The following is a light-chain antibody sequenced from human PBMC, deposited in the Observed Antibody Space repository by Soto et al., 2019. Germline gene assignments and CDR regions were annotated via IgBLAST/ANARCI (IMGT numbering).Light chain of an antibody. J-gene: IGKJ1*01. V-gene: IGKV1-33*01. CDR3: QQYDHLPRT. CDR2: DAS. CDR1: QEISNY. Sequence: DIQMIQSPSSLSASVGDRVTITCQASQEISNYLNWYQQKPGKAPKLLIYDASNLERGVPSRFSGRGSVTDFTFTISSLQPEYFATYYCQQYDHLPRTFGRGTKVEIK.